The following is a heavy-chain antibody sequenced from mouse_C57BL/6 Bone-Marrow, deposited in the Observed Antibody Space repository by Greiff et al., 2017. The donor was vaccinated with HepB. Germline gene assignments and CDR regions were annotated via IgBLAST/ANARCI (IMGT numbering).Heavy chain of an antibody. Sequence: QVQLQQPGAELVMPGASVKLSCKASGYTFTSYWMHWVKQRPGQGLEWIGEIDPSDSYINYNQKFKGKSTLTVDKASSTAYMQLSSLTSEDSAVYYCARGRDGYFTAWFAYWGQGTLVTVSA. J-gene: IGHJ3*01. CDR2: IDPSDSYI. CDR3: ARGRDGYFTAWFAY. CDR1: GYTFTSYW. V-gene: IGHV1-69*01. D-gene: IGHD2-3*01.